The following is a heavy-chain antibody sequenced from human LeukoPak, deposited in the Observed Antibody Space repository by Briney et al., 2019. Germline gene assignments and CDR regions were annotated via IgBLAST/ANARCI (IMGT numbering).Heavy chain of an antibody. CDR3: ARGPASTELWLDYFDY. Sequence: SETLSLTCTVSGDSISSGTYYWSWLRQPAGKGLEWIGRFHTSGSTNYNPSLRSRVTISPDTSKNQFSLKVTSVTAADTAVYYCARGPASTELWLDYFDYWGQGTLVTVSS. D-gene: IGHD3-10*01. J-gene: IGHJ4*02. CDR2: FHTSGST. V-gene: IGHV4-61*02. CDR1: GDSISSGTYY.